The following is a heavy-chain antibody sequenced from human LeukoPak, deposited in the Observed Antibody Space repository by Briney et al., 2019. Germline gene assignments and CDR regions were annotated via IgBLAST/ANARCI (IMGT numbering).Heavy chain of an antibody. Sequence: PGGSLSLSRAASGFTFSSYTMNWVRHAPGKGLECVASISSGISYIYYADSVKGRFTISRDNAKNSLYLQMNSLRAEDTAVYYCARGYLYYFDFWGQENVDAVSS. V-gene: IGHV3-21*01. J-gene: IGHJ4*02. D-gene: IGHD5-18*01. CDR1: GFTFSSYT. CDR2: ISSGISYI. CDR3: ARGYLYYFDF.